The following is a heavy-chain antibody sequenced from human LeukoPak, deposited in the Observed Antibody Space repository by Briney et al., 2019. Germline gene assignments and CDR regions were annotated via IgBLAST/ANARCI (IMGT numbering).Heavy chain of an antibody. CDR1: GFTFSSYS. D-gene: IGHD2-2*01. CDR3: AREVGYCSSTSCSNRGYYYGMDV. V-gene: IGHV3-21*01. CDR2: ISSSSSYI. J-gene: IGHJ6*02. Sequence: GGSLRLSCAASGFTFSSYSMNWVRQAPGKGLEWVSSISSSSSYIYYADSVKGRFTISRDNAKNSLYLQMNSLRAEDTAVYYCAREVGYCSSTSCSNRGYYYGMDVWGQGTTVTVSS.